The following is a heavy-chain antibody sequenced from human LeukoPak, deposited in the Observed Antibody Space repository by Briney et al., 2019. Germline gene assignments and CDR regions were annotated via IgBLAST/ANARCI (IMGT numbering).Heavy chain of an antibody. CDR1: GFTFSSYA. Sequence: GGSLRLSCAASGFTFSSYAMSWVRQAPGKGLEWVSAISGSGGSTYYADSVKGRFTISRDNSKNTLYLQVNSLRAEDTAVYYCAKDQAVRFLEWGYFDYWGQGTLVTVSS. D-gene: IGHD3-3*01. J-gene: IGHJ4*02. CDR2: ISGSGGST. CDR3: AKDQAVRFLEWGYFDY. V-gene: IGHV3-23*01.